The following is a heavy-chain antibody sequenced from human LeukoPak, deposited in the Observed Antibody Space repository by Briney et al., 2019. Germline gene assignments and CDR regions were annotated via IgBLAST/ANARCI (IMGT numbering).Heavy chain of an antibody. Sequence: GGSLRLSCAASGFTFSSYGMHWVRQAPGKGLEWVAFIQYDGSKKYYADSVKGRFTISRDNSKNTLYLQMNSLRADDTAVYYCAKRRHDYGDYYYMDVWGKGTTVTVSS. CDR2: IQYDGSKK. V-gene: IGHV3-30*02. D-gene: IGHD4-17*01. J-gene: IGHJ6*03. CDR3: AKRRHDYGDYYYMDV. CDR1: GFTFSSYG.